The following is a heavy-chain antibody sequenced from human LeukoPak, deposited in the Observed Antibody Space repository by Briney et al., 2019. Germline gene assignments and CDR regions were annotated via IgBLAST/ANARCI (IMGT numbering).Heavy chain of an antibody. Sequence: SQTLSLTCTVSGGSISSGGYYWSWIRQHPGKGLEWIGYIYYSGSTYYNPSLKSRVTISVDTSKNQFSLKLSSVTAADTAVYYCAKGDGWELPFDYWGQGTLVTVSS. CDR1: GGSISSGGYY. D-gene: IGHD1-26*01. CDR3: AKGDGWELPFDY. V-gene: IGHV4-31*03. J-gene: IGHJ4*02. CDR2: IYYSGST.